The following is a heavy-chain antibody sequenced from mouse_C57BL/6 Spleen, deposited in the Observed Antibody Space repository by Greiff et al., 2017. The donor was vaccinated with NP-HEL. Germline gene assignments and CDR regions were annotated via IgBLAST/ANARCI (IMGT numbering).Heavy chain of an antibody. CDR3: ARSGYYGSSYWYFDV. Sequence: VQLKESVAELVRPGASVKLSCTASGFNINNTYMHWVKQRPEQGLEWIGRIDPANGYTKYAPKFQGKATITADTSSNTAYLQLSSLTSEDTAIYYCARSGYYGSSYWYFDVWGTGTTVTVSS. J-gene: IGHJ1*03. CDR1: GFNINNTY. D-gene: IGHD1-1*01. CDR2: IDPANGYT. V-gene: IGHV14-3*01.